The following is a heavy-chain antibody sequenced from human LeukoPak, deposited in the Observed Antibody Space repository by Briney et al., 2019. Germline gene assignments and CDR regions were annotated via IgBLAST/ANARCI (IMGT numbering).Heavy chain of an antibody. Sequence: RGSLRLSCAASGFTFSSYAMHWVRQAPGKGLEYVSAISSNGGSTYYANSVKGRFTISRDNSKNTLYLQMGSLRAEDMAVYYCASGYGSGSYFPDYWGQGTLVTVSS. J-gene: IGHJ4*02. CDR2: ISSNGGST. V-gene: IGHV3-64*01. D-gene: IGHD3-10*01. CDR1: GFTFSSYA. CDR3: ASGYGSGSYFPDY.